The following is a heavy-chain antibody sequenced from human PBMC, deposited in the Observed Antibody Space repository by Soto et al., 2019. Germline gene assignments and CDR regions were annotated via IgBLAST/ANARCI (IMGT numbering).Heavy chain of an antibody. J-gene: IGHJ5*02. D-gene: IGHD3-22*01. CDR3: AGSGYHWTPDWFDP. CDR2: ISSSGSTI. V-gene: IGHV3-11*01. CDR1: GFTFSDYY. Sequence: GGSLRLSCAASGFTFSDYYMSWIRQAPGKGLEWVSYISSSGSTIYYADSVKGRFTISRDNAKNSLYLQMNSLRAEDTAVYYCAGSGYHWTPDWFDPWGQGTLVTVSS.